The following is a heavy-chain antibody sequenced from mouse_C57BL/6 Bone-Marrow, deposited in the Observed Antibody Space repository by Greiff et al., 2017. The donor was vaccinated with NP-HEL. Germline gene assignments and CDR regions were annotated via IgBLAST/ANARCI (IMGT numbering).Heavy chain of an antibody. D-gene: IGHD1-1*01. V-gene: IGHV1-61*01. J-gene: IGHJ2*01. Sequence: VKLQQPGAELVRPGSSVKLSCKASGYTFTSYWMDWVKQRPGQGLEWIGNIYPSDSETHYNQKFKDKATLTVDKSSSTAYMQLSSLTSEDSAVYYCARGFITTVEYYFDYWGQGTTLTVSS. CDR1: GYTFTSYW. CDR2: IYPSDSET. CDR3: ARGFITTVEYYFDY.